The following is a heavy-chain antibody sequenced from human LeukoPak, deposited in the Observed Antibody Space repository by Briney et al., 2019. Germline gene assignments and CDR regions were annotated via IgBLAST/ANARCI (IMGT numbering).Heavy chain of an antibody. CDR2: VNQGGSQK. V-gene: IGHV3-7*03. J-gene: IGHJ4*02. CDR3: ARAYWGSADY. D-gene: IGHD7-27*01. CDR1: GFSFSSYW. Sequence: GGSLRLSCVASGFSFSSYWMSWVRQAPEKGLEWVANVNQGGSQKYCVDSVKGRFTISRDNVKNSLYLEMNNLRAEDTAVYYCARAYWGSADYWGQGTLVTVSS.